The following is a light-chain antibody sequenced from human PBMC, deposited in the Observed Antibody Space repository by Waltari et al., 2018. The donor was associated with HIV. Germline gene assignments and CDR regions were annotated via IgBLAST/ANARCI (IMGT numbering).Light chain of an antibody. V-gene: IGLV1-47*01. CDR1: KSNIGNNF. CDR3: ASWDDNLGHWI. Sequence: QPKMTQAPSASKTPGQRITMSCSGTKSNIGNNFIDWYQQIAGAAPRLVMARNDPRPAVVPSRFSGTKSGTSSFLAITGLRLDDEATYFCASWDDNLGHWIFGGGTKLTVL. J-gene: IGLJ2*01. CDR2: RND.